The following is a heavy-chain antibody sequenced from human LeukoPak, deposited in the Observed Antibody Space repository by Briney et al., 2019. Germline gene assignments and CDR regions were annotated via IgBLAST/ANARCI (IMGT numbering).Heavy chain of an antibody. CDR2: TYYRSKWYN. J-gene: IGHJ6*03. V-gene: IGHV6-1*01. CDR1: GDSVSSNSAA. CDR3: ASSWGPPINRDYMDV. D-gene: IGHD1-14*01. Sequence: SQTLSLTCAISGDSVSSNSAAWNWIRQSPSRGLEWLGRTYYRSKWYNDYAVSVKSRITINPDTSKNQFSLQLNSVTPEDTAVYYWASSWGPPINRDYMDVWGKGTTVTVSS.